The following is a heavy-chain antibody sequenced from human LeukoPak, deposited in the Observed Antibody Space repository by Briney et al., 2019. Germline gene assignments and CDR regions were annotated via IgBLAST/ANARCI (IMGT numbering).Heavy chain of an antibody. V-gene: IGHV4-34*01. J-gene: IGHJ4*02. Sequence: SETLSLTCAVYGGSFSGYYWSWIRQPPGKGLEWIGEINHSGSTNYNPSLKSRVTISVDTSKNQFSLKLSSVTAADTAVYYCALFYSSGWYSSGYWGQETLVTVSS. CDR3: ALFYSSGWYSSGY. D-gene: IGHD6-19*01. CDR1: GGSFSGYY. CDR2: INHSGST.